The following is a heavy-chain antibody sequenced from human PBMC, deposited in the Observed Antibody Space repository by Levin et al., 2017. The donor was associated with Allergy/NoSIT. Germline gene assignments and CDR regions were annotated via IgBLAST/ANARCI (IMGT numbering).Heavy chain of an antibody. CDR1: GGSISSSSYY. J-gene: IGHJ4*02. CDR2: IYYSGST. V-gene: IGHV4-39*01. CDR3: ARHQGVRGVWGINY. Sequence: PSETLSLTCSVSGGSISSSSYYWGWIRQPPGKGLEWIGSIYYSGSTYYNPSLKSRVTISIDTSKNQLSLRLSSVTAADTTVYYCARHQGVRGVWGINYWGQGTLVTVSS. D-gene: IGHD3-10*01.